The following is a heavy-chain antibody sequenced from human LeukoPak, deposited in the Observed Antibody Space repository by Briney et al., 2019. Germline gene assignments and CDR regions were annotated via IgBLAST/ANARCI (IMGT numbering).Heavy chain of an antibody. J-gene: IGHJ3*02. Sequence: PSETLSLTCSVSGGSISIYYWSWIRQPPGKGLEWIGYIYNSGSTNYNPSLKSRVTISVDTSKNQFSLKLSSVTAADTAVYYCAGGIRSVDTAMNDAFDIWGQGTMVTVSS. D-gene: IGHD5-18*01. V-gene: IGHV4-59*01. CDR3: AGGIRSVDTAMNDAFDI. CDR1: GGSISIYY. CDR2: IYNSGST.